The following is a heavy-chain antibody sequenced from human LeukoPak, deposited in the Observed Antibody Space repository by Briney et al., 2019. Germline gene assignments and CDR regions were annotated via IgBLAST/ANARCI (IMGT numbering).Heavy chain of an antibody. D-gene: IGHD3-3*01. CDR3: ASEKVAYYDFWSGYYSDSAHYYYGMDV. CDR2: ISSSSSYI. CDR1: GFTFSGYS. Sequence: GGSLRLSCAASGFTFSGYSMNWVRQAPGEGLEWVSSISSSSSYIYYADSVKGRFTISRDNAKNSPYLQMNSLRAEDTAVYYCASEKVAYYDFWSGYYSDSAHYYYGMDVWDQGTTVTVSS. V-gene: IGHV3-21*01. J-gene: IGHJ6*02.